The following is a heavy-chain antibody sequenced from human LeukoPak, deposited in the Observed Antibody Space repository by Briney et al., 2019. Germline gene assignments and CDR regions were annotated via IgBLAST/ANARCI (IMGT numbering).Heavy chain of an antibody. CDR2: MYTSGST. D-gene: IGHD6-13*01. V-gene: IGHV4-61*02. Sequence: PSETLSLTCTVSGGSISSGYYYWSWIRQPAGKGLEWIGRMYTSGSTEYNPSLNSRVTISVDTSKNQFSLKLSSVTAADTAVYYCARGDGAIAAASWRGNWFDPWGQGTLVTVSS. CDR1: GGSISSGYYY. J-gene: IGHJ5*02. CDR3: ARGDGAIAAASWRGNWFDP.